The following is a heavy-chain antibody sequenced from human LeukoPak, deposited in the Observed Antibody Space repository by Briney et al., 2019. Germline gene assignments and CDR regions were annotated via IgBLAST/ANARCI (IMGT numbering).Heavy chain of an antibody. V-gene: IGHV4-34*01. CDR3: ARQAVVRGVRFDY. D-gene: IGHD3-10*01. CDR1: GGSFSGYY. Sequence: SETLSLTCAVYGGSFSGYYWSWIRQPPGKGLEWIGEINHSGSTNYNPSLKSRVTISVDTSKNQFSLKLSSVTAADTAVYYCARQAVVRGVRFDYWGQGTLVTVSS. J-gene: IGHJ4*02. CDR2: INHSGST.